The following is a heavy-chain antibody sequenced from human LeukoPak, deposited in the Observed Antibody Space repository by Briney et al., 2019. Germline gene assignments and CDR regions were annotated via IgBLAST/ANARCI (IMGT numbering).Heavy chain of an antibody. CDR2: IYSSGTT. CDR3: AREVYYYDSSGYYLDYYYYMDV. J-gene: IGHJ6*03. Sequence: SETLSLTCTVSGGSISTYYWNWIRQPPGKGLEWIGYIYSSGTTNYNPSLRSRVSMSVDTSKNHFSLRLSSVTAADTAVYYCAREVYYYDSSGYYLDYYYYMDVWGKGTTVTISS. CDR1: GGSISTYY. D-gene: IGHD3-22*01. V-gene: IGHV4-59*01.